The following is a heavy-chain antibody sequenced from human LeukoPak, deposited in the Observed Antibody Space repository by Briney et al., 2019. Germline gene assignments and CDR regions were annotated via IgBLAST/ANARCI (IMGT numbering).Heavy chain of an antibody. CDR3: ARQPINYDSWFDP. CDR2: IYYSGST. CDR1: GVSISSYY. V-gene: IGHV4-59*01. Sequence: SETLSLTGTVSGVSISSYYWSWIRRPTGKGLEWIGNIYYSGSTNYNPSLKSRVTISVDTSKNQLSLSLSSVTAADTAVYYCARQPINYDSWFDPWGQGTLVTVSS. D-gene: IGHD3-3*01. J-gene: IGHJ5*02.